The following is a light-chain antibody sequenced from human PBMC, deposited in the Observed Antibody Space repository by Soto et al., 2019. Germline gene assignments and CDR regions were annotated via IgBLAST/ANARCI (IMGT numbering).Light chain of an antibody. CDR3: QQYGYLVT. J-gene: IGKJ4*01. CDR1: QSVDNF. Sequence: EVLLTQSPATLSLSPGERAALSCKASQSVDNFLAWYQQKPGQAPRLLIYGASTRAAGVPPRLSGSGSGTDFTLTIRRLEPEDFAMYYCQQYGYLVTFGGGTKVDIK. V-gene: IGKV3-20*01. CDR2: GAS.